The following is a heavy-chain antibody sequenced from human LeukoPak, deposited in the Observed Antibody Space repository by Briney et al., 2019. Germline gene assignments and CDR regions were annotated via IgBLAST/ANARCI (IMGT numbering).Heavy chain of an antibody. Sequence: PGGSLRLSCAASGFTFSEYSMTWIRKAPGKGLERVSYISSGSSYTNYADSVKGRFTISRDNAKNSLFLQMNSLRAEDTAVYYCASHRGGYWGQGTLVTVSS. D-gene: IGHD1-14*01. V-gene: IGHV3-11*03. CDR1: GFTFSEYS. J-gene: IGHJ4*02. CDR3: ASHRGGY. CDR2: ISSGSSYT.